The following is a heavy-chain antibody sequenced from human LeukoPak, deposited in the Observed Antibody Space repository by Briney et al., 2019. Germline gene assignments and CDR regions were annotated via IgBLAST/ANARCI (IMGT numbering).Heavy chain of an antibody. Sequence: PGRSLRLSCAASGFTFSSYGMHWVRQAPGKGLEWVAVISYDGSNKYYADSVKGRFTISRDNSKNTLYLQMNSLRAEDTAVYYCAKGPSYYDILEWYYGMDVWGHGTTVTVSS. CDR2: ISYDGSNK. D-gene: IGHD3-9*01. CDR3: AKGPSYYDILEWYYGMDV. V-gene: IGHV3-30*18. J-gene: IGHJ6*02. CDR1: GFTFSSYG.